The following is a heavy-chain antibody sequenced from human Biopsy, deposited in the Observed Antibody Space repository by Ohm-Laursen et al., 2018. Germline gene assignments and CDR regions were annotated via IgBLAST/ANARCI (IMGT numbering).Heavy chain of an antibody. V-gene: IGHV3-73*01. J-gene: IGHJ4*02. CDR1: GFTFSASA. D-gene: IGHD3-10*01. CDR3: TLEGAGFDN. CDR2: IRGKAKSYAT. Sequence: SLRLSCAASGFTFSASAVHWVRQAFGKGLEWVGRIRGKAKSYATAYAASVTGRFTISRDDSKNTTYLQMNSLKTEDTAVYYCTLEGAGFDNWGQGTLVTVSS.